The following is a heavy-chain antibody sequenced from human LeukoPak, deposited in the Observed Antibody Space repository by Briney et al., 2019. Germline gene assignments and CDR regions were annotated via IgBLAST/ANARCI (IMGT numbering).Heavy chain of an antibody. J-gene: IGHJ4*02. CDR1: RFTFSSHV. D-gene: IGHD2-21*02. CDR2: ISYDGSNT. CDR3: AKILTGPYCGADRYSVTNDY. Sequence: GRSLRLSCVASRFTFSSHVMHWLRQAPGKGLEWVAVISYDGSNTYYADSVKGRFTISRDNSKNTLYLQMNSLRAEDTAVYYCAKILTGPYCGADRYSVTNDYWGQGTLVTVSS. V-gene: IGHV3-30*18.